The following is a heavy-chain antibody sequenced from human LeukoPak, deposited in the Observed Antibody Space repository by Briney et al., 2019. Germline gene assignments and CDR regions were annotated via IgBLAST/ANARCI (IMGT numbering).Heavy chain of an antibody. CDR1: GYTFTSYY. CDR3: ARGDVTTVAGTD. J-gene: IGHJ4*02. Sequence: GASVKISCKASGYTFTSYYMHWVRQAPGQGLEWMGIINPSGGSTSYAQKYQGRVTMTRDTSTSTVYMELSSLRSEDTAVYYCARGDVTTVAGTDWGQGTLVTVSS. CDR2: INPSGGST. V-gene: IGHV1-46*01. D-gene: IGHD6-19*01.